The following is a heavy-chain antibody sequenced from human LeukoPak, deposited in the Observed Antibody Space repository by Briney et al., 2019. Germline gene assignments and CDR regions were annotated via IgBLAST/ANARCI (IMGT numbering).Heavy chain of an antibody. CDR2: MNPNSGNT. D-gene: IGHD6-13*01. CDR1: GYTFTSYD. V-gene: IGHV1-8*01. J-gene: IGHJ5*02. Sequence: ASVKVSCKASGYTFTSYDINWVRQATGQGLEWMGWMNPNSGNTGYAQKFQGRVTTTRNTSISTAYMELSSLRSEDTAVYYCARGKQLVRGNWFDPWGQGTLVTVSS. CDR3: ARGKQLVRGNWFDP.